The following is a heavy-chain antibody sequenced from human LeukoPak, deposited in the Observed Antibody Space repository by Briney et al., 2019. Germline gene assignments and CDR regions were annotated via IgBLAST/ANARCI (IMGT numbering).Heavy chain of an antibody. CDR3: ASPGSGSYYYFDY. CDR1: GGSISSSTYY. Sequence: SETLSLTCTVSGGSISSSTYYWGWIRQRPGKGLEWIGSIYYSGATYYNPSLKSRVTISIDTSKNQFSLRLSSVTAADTAVYYCASPGSGSYYYFDYWGQGTLVTVSS. D-gene: IGHD1-26*01. J-gene: IGHJ4*02. V-gene: IGHV4-39*01. CDR2: IYYSGAT.